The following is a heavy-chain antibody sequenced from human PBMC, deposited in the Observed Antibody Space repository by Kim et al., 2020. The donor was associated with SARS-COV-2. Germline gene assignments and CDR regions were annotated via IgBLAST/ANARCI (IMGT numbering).Heavy chain of an antibody. CDR1: GFTFSSYW. J-gene: IGHJ6*02. V-gene: IGHV3-7*01. D-gene: IGHD4-17*01. CDR3: ARYLRSYYYYYGMAV. Sequence: GGSLRLSCAASGFTFSSYWMSWVRQAPGKGLEWVANIKQDGSEKYYVDSVKGRFTISRDNAKNSLYLQMNSLRAEDTAVYYCARYLRSYYYYYGMAVWGQGTTVTVSS. CDR2: IKQDGSEK.